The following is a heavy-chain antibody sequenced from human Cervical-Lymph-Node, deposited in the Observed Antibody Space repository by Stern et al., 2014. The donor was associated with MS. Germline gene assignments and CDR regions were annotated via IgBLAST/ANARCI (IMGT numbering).Heavy chain of an antibody. Sequence: QVQLVQSGAEVKKPGASVKVSCKASGYTVTGYYLHWVRQAPGQGLEWMGRINPNSGETNYAQKFQGRVTLTRDTSINTAYMDLSRLRSDDTAVYYCARDLGLTPGSRIPPRPRQPRDGFDFWGQGTLVAVSS. J-gene: IGHJ4*02. CDR3: ARDLGLTPGSRIPPRPRQPRDGFDF. D-gene: IGHD6-6*01. CDR2: INPNSGET. V-gene: IGHV1-2*06. CDR1: GYTVTGYY.